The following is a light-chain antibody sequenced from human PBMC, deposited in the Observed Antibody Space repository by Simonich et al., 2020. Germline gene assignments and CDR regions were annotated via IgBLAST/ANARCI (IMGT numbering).Light chain of an antibody. Sequence: DIQMTQSPSTLSASVGDRVTITCRASQIISSWLAWYQQKPGKAPKSLIYKASSLESGVPSRFSGSGSVTEFTLTISSLQPDDFATYYCQQYNSYSMYTFGQGTKLEIK. CDR3: QQYNSYSMYT. V-gene: IGKV1-5*03. CDR2: KAS. CDR1: QIISSW. J-gene: IGKJ2*01.